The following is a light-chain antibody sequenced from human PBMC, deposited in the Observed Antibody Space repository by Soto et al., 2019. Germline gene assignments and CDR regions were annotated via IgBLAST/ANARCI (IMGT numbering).Light chain of an antibody. V-gene: IGKV3-15*01. J-gene: IGKJ4*01. Sequence: EMVLTQSPATLSMSPGERATLSCRASQRISSNLAWYQQKPGHAPRLLIYDASTRATGIPARFSGNGSGTDFILTISSLQSEDFAVYYCQQYINWPPLTFGGGTQVEIK. CDR3: QQYINWPPLT. CDR2: DAS. CDR1: QRISSN.